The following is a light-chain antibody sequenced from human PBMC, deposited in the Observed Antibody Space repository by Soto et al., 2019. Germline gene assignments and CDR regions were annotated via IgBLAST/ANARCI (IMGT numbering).Light chain of an antibody. V-gene: IGKV3-11*01. J-gene: IGKJ4*01. CDR3: QQRGNWPLT. CDR2: DAS. Sequence: IVLTQSPATLSLTPGERATLPCRASQSVRSFLAWYQQKPGQAPRLLIYDASNRATGIPARFSGSGSGTDFTLTISSLEPEDFAVYYCQQRGNWPLTFGGGTRWIS. CDR1: QSVRSF.